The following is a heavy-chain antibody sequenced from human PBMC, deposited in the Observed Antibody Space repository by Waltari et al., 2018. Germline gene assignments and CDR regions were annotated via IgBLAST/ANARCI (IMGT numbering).Heavy chain of an antibody. J-gene: IGHJ4*02. CDR1: GGSFSGYY. CDR3: AGVEGYPSGSPRFDY. V-gene: IGHV4-34*02. CDR2: TNHKVKA. D-gene: IGHD3-10*01. Sequence: QVQLQQWGAGLLKPSETLSLTCAVYGGSFSGYYWSWIRQPPGEGMGGIGETNHKVKANSNQSRRRRVTIAVDTTKNQFSVKLSAVTAADTAVYYWAGVEGYPSGSPRFDYWGRGTLVTVSS.